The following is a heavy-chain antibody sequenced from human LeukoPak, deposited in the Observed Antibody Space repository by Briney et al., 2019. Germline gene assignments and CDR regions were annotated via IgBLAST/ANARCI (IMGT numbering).Heavy chain of an antibody. J-gene: IGHJ4*02. CDR1: GGTFSSYA. D-gene: IGHD2-2*01. Sequence: SVKVSCKASGGTFSSYAISWVRQAPGQGLEWMGGVIPIFGTANYAQKFQGRVTITADKSTSTAYMELSSLRSEDTAVYYCARDPGYCSSTSCRREYYFDYWGQGTLVTVSS. CDR3: ARDPGYCSSTSCRREYYFDY. CDR2: VIPIFGTA. V-gene: IGHV1-69*06.